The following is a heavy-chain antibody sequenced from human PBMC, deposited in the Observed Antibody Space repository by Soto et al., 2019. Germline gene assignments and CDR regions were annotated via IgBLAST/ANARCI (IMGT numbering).Heavy chain of an antibody. CDR2: IYWDDDK. D-gene: IGHD3-10*01. J-gene: IGHJ6*02. V-gene: IGHV2-5*02. CDR1: GFSLSTSGVG. Sequence: QITLKESGPTPVKPPQTLTLTCTFSGFSLSTSGVGVGWFRQPPGKALEWLALIYWDDDKCYSPSLKSRLTLTKDSSKHQVVLTLTNIDHVDTDTYDCAHSLTVVRGVTYYYYGMDGWGRGTPVTV. CDR3: AHSLTVVRGVTYYYYGMDG.